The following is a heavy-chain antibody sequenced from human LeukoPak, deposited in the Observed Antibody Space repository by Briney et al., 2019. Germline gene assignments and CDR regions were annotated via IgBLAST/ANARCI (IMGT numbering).Heavy chain of an antibody. CDR1: GYSISSGYY. D-gene: IGHD3-10*01. Sequence: PSETLSLTCTVSGYSISSGYYWGWIRQPPGKGLEWIGSIYHSGSTYYNPSLKSRVTISVDTSKDQFSLKLSSVTAADTAVYYCAREYGGYYGSGSYFDYWGQGTLVTVSS. CDR2: IYHSGST. J-gene: IGHJ4*02. V-gene: IGHV4-38-2*02. CDR3: AREYGGYYGSGSYFDY.